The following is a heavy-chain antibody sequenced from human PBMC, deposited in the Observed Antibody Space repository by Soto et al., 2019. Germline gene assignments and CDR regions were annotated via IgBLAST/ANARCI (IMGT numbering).Heavy chain of an antibody. CDR1: GGSISSYY. CDR3: ARESAGTFCFDY. V-gene: IGHV4-59*01. Sequence: SETLSLTCTASGGSISSYYWRWIRQPPGKGLEWIGYIYYSGSTNYNPSLKSRVTISVDTSKNQFSLKLSSVTAADTAVYYCARESAGTFCFDYWGQGTLVTVSS. J-gene: IGHJ4*02. CDR2: IYYSGST. D-gene: IGHD1-1*01.